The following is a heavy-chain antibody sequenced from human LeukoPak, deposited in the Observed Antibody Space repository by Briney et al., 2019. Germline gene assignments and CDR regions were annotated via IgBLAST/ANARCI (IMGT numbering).Heavy chain of an antibody. Sequence: ASVKVSRKPSGYTFTSFGISWVRQAPGQGLEWMGWIGAYNGDTNYAQKFQGRVTMTTDTSTSTAYMDLRSLRSDDTAVYYCTRDHCRGDNCPSFDYWGQGTLVTVSS. D-gene: IGHD2-15*01. J-gene: IGHJ4*02. CDR2: IGAYNGDT. CDR3: TRDHCRGDNCPSFDY. CDR1: GYTFTSFG. V-gene: IGHV1-18*04.